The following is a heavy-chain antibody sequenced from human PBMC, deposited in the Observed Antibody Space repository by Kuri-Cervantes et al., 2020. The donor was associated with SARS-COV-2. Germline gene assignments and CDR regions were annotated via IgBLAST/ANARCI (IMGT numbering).Heavy chain of an antibody. J-gene: IGHJ6*02. D-gene: IGHD2-8*01. V-gene: IGHV3-30-3*01. CDR1: GFIFSDYA. CDR3: ARPDCTINGVCFMDV. CDR2: ISYDGTNK. Sequence: GGSLRLSCEASGFIFSDYAIDWVRQAPGKGLEWVALISYDGTNKFYADSVKGRFTISRDNSRNTLYLQMNSLRAEDTAVFYCARPDCTINGVCFMDVWGQGTTVTVSS.